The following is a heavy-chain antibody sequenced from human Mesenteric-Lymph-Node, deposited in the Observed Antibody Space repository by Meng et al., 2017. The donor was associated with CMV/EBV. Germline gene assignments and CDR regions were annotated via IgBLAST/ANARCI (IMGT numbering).Heavy chain of an antibody. D-gene: IGHD3-16*01. V-gene: IGHV1-2*02. CDR1: GYPFIDYY. Sequence: ASVKVSCKTSGYPFIDYYLHWLRQAPGQGLEWMGWINPKDGGTIFARKFQGRITMTRDTSISTGYMELSRLTYDDTAFYYCAGGGSAGRWMWGQGTLVTVSS. CDR2: INPKDGGT. CDR3: AGGGSAGRWM. J-gene: IGHJ4*02.